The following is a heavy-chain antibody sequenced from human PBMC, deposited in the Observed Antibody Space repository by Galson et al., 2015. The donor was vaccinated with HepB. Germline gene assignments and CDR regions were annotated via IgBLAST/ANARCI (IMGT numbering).Heavy chain of an antibody. V-gene: IGHV4-31*03. CDR3: ARDSTGYSSSWSSPTEYFQH. CDR1: GGSISSGGYY. D-gene: IGHD6-13*01. CDR2: IYYSGST. Sequence: TLSLTCTVSGGSISSGGYYWSWIRQHPGKGLEWIGYIYYSGSTYYNPSLKSRVTISVDTSKNQFSLKLSSVTAADTAVYYCARDSTGYSSSWSSPTEYFQHWGQGTLVTVSS. J-gene: IGHJ1*01.